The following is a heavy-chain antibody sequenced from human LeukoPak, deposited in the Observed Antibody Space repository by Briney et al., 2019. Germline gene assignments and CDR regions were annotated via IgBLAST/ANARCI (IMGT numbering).Heavy chain of an antibody. CDR1: GGSFSGYY. CDR2: INHSGST. D-gene: IGHD3-10*01. V-gene: IGHV4-34*01. CDR3: ARAKWSTMVRGVIIRNNWFDP. J-gene: IGHJ5*02. Sequence: PSETLSLTCAVYGGSFSGYYWSWIRQPPGKGLEWIGEINHSGSTNYNPSLKSRVTISVDTSKNQFSLKLSSVTAADTAVYYCARAKWSTMVRGVIIRNNWFDPWGQGTLVTVSS.